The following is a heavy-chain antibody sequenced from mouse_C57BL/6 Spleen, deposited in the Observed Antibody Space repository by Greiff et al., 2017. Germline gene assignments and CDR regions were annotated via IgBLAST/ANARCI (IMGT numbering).Heavy chain of an antibody. CDR2: IRSKSNNYAT. CDR1: GFSFNTYA. Sequence: GGGLVQPKGSLKLSCAASGFSFNTYAMNWVRQAPGKGLEWVARIRSKSNNYATYYADSVKDRFTISRDDSESMLYLQMNNLKTEDTAMYYCVRQPYDWWYFDVWGTGTTVTVSS. CDR3: VRQPYDWWYFDV. J-gene: IGHJ1*03. V-gene: IGHV10-1*01. D-gene: IGHD2-4*01.